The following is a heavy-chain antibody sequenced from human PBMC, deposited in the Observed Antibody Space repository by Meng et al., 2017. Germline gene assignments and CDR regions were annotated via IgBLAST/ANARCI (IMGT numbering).Heavy chain of an antibody. CDR2: ISGSGGST. CDR1: GFTFSSYA. D-gene: IGHD3-10*01. V-gene: IGHV3-23*01. CDR3: AKDGDYYGSGSYYIMDWFDP. J-gene: IGHJ5*02. Sequence: GGSLRLSCAASGFTFSSYAMSWVRQAPGKGLEWVSAISGSGGSTYYADSVKGRFTISRDNSKNTLYLQMNSLRAEDTAVYYCAKDGDYYGSGSYYIMDWFDPWGQGTLVTVSS.